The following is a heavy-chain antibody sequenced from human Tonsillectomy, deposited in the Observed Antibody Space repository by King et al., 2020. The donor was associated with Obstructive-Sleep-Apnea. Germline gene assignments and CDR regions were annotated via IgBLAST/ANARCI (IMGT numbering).Heavy chain of an antibody. D-gene: IGHD3-10*01. Sequence: DVQLVESGGGLVQPGGSLRLSCAASGFTLSSYWMSWVRQAPGKGLEWVANIKQDGSEKYYVDSVKGRFTISRDDAKNSLYLQMNSLRAEDTAVYYCARWLVTMVRGVRGMDVWGQGTTVTVSS. CDR3: ARWLVTMVRGVRGMDV. V-gene: IGHV3-7*01. CDR2: IKQDGSEK. J-gene: IGHJ6*02. CDR1: GFTLSSYW.